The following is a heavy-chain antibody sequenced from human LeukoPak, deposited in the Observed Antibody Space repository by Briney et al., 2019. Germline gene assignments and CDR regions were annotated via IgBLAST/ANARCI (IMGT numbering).Heavy chain of an antibody. CDR1: GLTVSVNY. CDR2: IKSGGNT. J-gene: IGHJ6*02. Sequence: PGGSLRLSCAASGLTVSVNYMNWVRQAPGKGLECVSAIKSGGNTYYADSVKGRFTISRDTSKNTLYLQMNNLRAEDAAVYYCASEGNGLDVWGQGTTVVVSS. CDR3: ASEGNGLDV. D-gene: IGHD2-8*01. V-gene: IGHV3-53*01.